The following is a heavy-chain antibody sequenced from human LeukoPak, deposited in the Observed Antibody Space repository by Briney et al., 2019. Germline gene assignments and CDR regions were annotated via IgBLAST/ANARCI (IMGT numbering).Heavy chain of an antibody. J-gene: IGHJ6*03. CDR3: ARDAVATTRHGVYYYYYMDV. V-gene: IGHV4-31*03. Sequence: SETLSLNCTVSGGSISSGGYYWSWIRQHPGKGLEWIGYIYYSGSTYYNPSLKSRVTISVDTSKNQFSLKLSSVTAADTAVYYCARDAVATTRHGVYYYYYMDVWGKGTTVTVSS. CDR2: IYYSGST. D-gene: IGHD5-12*01. CDR1: GGSISSGGYY.